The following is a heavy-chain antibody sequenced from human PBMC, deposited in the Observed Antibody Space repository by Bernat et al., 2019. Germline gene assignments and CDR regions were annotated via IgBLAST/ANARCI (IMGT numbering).Heavy chain of an antibody. CDR1: GFTFDDYT. Sequence: EVQLVESGGVVVQPGGSLRLSCAASGFTFDDYTMHWVRQAPGKGLEWVSLISWDGGSTYYADSVKGRFTISRDNSKNSLYLQMNSLRTEDTALYYCAKGFAGRWLRFPYDYWGQGTLVTVSS. V-gene: IGHV3-43*01. J-gene: IGHJ4*02. CDR2: ISWDGGST. CDR3: AKGFAGRWLRFPYDY. D-gene: IGHD5-24*01.